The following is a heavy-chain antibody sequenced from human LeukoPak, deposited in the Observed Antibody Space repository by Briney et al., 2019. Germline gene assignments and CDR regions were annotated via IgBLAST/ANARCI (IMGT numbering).Heavy chain of an antibody. Sequence: ASVKVPCKAFGYTFSSYYMHWVRQAPGQGPEWMGIINPSGGSTSYAQKFQGRVTMTRDTPTSTVYMELTSLRSEDTAVYYCARDSGLTTVTPKYYFDYWGQGTLVTVSS. CDR3: ARDSGLTTVTPKYYFDY. V-gene: IGHV1-46*01. D-gene: IGHD4-17*01. J-gene: IGHJ4*02. CDR2: INPSGGST. CDR1: GYTFSSYY.